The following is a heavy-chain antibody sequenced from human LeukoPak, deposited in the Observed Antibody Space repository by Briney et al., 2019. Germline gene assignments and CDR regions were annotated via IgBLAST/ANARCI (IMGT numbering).Heavy chain of an antibody. V-gene: IGHV3-9*01. CDR2: ISWNSGSI. CDR1: GFTFDDYA. CDR3: AKDKSRGVYYYYMDV. Sequence: GGSLRLSCAASGFTFDDYAMHWVRQAPGKGLEWVSGISWNSGSIGYADSVKGRFTISRDNAKNSLYLQMNSLRAEDTALYYCAKDKSRGVYYYYMDVWGKGTTVTVSS. J-gene: IGHJ6*03. D-gene: IGHD3-10*01.